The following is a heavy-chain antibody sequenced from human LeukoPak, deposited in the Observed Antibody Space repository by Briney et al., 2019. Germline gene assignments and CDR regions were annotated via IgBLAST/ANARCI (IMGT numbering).Heavy chain of an antibody. J-gene: IGHJ4*02. CDR2: ISSSSSYI. Sequence: PGGSLRLSCEASGFTFSSYSMNWVRQAPGKGLEWVSSISSSSSYIYYADSVKGRFTISRDNAKNSLYLQMNSLRAEDTAVYYCARAESTYYYDSSVDYWGQGTLVTVSS. V-gene: IGHV3-21*01. CDR3: ARAESTYYYDSSVDY. D-gene: IGHD3-22*01. CDR1: GFTFSSYS.